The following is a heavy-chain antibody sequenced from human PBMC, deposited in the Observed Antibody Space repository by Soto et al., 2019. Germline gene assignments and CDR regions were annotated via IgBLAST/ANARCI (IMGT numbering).Heavy chain of an antibody. V-gene: IGHV1-69*13. D-gene: IGHD2-2*01. CDR1: GCTFSSYA. J-gene: IGHJ6*02. CDR2: IIPIFGTA. Sequence: ASVKVSCKASGCTFSSYAISWVRQAPGQGLEWMGGIIPIFGTANYAQKFQGRVTITADESTSTAYVELSSLRSEDTAVYYCARGYCSSTSCYGEYYYGMDVWGQGTTVTVSS. CDR3: ARGYCSSTSCYGEYYYGMDV.